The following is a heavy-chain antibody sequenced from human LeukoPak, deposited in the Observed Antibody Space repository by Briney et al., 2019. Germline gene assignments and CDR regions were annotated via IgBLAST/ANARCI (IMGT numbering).Heavy chain of an antibody. CDR2: ITWDATKT. CDR3: AKGRSPGTTSTFNYFDY. D-gene: IGHD5-24*01. V-gene: IGHV3-43*01. CDR1: GFTFDDYS. Sequence: GGSLRLSCAASGFTFDDYSMHWVRQAPGKGLEWVSLITWDATKTYYADSVRGRFTVSRDDSKNSLYLQMNSLTTEDTALYYCAKGRSPGTTSTFNYFDYWGQGTLVSVSS. J-gene: IGHJ4*02.